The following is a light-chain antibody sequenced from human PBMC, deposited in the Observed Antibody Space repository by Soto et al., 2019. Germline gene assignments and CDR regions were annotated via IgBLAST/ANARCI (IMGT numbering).Light chain of an antibody. Sequence: DIQMTQSPSSLSAAVGDTVTITCRASQDIINHLAWYQQRPGKVPNLLIYGASPLHSGVPSRFRGSGSGTHFTLTISSLQPEDVATYYCQNYHLALGTFGQGTRREIK. CDR3: QNYHLALGT. J-gene: IGKJ5*01. CDR1: QDIINH. V-gene: IGKV1-27*01. CDR2: GAS.